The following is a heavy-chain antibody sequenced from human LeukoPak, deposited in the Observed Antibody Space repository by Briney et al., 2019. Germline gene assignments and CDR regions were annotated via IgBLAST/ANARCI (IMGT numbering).Heavy chain of an antibody. CDR3: AKDLGYYDILTGLDY. V-gene: IGHV3-7*03. CDR2: IKQDGSEK. Sequence: PGGSLRLSCAASGFTFSSYWMSWVRQAPGKGLEWVANIKQDGSEKNYLGSVKGRFTISRDNTKNSLYLEMNSLRAEDTAVYYCAKDLGYYDILTGLDYWGQGTLVTVSS. CDR1: GFTFSSYW. D-gene: IGHD3-9*01. J-gene: IGHJ4*02.